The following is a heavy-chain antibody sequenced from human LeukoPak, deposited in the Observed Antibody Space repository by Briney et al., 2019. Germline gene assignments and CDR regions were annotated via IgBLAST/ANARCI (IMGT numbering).Heavy chain of an antibody. CDR2: IYPDDSDT. CDR3: VRQRGASETINHFDP. V-gene: IGHV5-51*01. J-gene: IGHJ5*02. D-gene: IGHD1-14*01. Sequence: RGESLKISCKTSGYSFTTYWIGWVRQMPGTGLEWVGAIYPDDSDTRYSPSFQGQVVFSPDRSIRTAYLQWNTLKTSDTAMYYCVRQRGASETINHFDPWGQGTLVTVSS. CDR1: GYSFTTYW.